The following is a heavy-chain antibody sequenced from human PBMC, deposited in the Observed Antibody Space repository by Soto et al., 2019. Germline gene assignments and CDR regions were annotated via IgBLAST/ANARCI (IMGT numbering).Heavy chain of an antibody. Sequence: PSETLSLTCTVSGDSIRSYYWSWIRQPPGKGLEWIGYISYTGSTHYNHSLKSRVTISADTSKNQFSLKLSSVTTADTALYYCAREGVAAPYYFYGMDVWGKGSMVTVSS. V-gene: IGHV4-59*01. J-gene: IGHJ6*04. D-gene: IGHD2-15*01. CDR1: GDSIRSYY. CDR3: AREGVAAPYYFYGMDV. CDR2: ISYTGST.